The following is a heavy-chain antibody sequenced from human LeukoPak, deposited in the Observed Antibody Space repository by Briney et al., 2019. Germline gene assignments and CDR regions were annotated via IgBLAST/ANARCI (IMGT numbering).Heavy chain of an antibody. D-gene: IGHD2-2*01. CDR2: INHSGST. Sequence: SETLSLTCAVYGGSFSGYYWSWIRQPPGKGLEWIGEINHSGSTNYNPSLKSRVTISVDTSKNQFSLKLSSVTAADTAVYYCARSLRVGYCSSTSCRKNTPFDYWGQGALVTVSS. CDR3: ARSLRVGYCSSTSCRKNTPFDY. CDR1: GGSFSGYY. V-gene: IGHV4-34*01. J-gene: IGHJ4*02.